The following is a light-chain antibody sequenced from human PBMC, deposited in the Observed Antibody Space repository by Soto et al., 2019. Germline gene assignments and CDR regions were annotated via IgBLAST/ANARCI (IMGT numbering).Light chain of an antibody. CDR3: QQYNSYPLT. CDR2: KTS. J-gene: IGKJ4*01. CDR1: QDIGDW. V-gene: IGKV1-5*03. Sequence: GDRVTITCRASQDIGDWLAWYQQKPGKAPKLLIYKTSSLESGVPSRFSGSGSGTEFPLTISSLQPDDFATYYCQQYNSYPLTFGGGTKVDIK.